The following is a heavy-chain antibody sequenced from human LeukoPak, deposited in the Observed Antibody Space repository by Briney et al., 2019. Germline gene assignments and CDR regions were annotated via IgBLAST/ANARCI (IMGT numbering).Heavy chain of an antibody. J-gene: IGHJ6*02. CDR2: FDPEDGET. CDR3: ATDRPLKYDILTGYYNPRGMDV. V-gene: IGHV1-24*01. CDR1: GYTLPELS. Sequence: ASVKVSCKVSGYTLPELSMHWVRQAPGKGLEWMGGFDPEDGETIYAQKFQGRVTMTEDTSTDTAYMELSSLRSEDTAVYYCATDRPLKYDILTGYYNPRGMDVWGQGTTVTVSS. D-gene: IGHD3-9*01.